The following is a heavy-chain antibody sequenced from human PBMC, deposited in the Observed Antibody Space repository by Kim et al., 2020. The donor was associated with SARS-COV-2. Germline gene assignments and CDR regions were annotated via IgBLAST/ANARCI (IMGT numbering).Heavy chain of an antibody. Sequence: GGSLRLSCAASGFTFSSYAMHWVRQAPGKGLEWVAVISYDGSNKYYADSVKGRFTISRDNSKNTLYLQMNSLRAEDTAVYYCARVISGWYRGDYYYYGMDVWGQGTTVTVSS. D-gene: IGHD6-19*01. J-gene: IGHJ6*02. CDR2: ISYDGSNK. CDR1: GFTFSSYA. CDR3: ARVISGWYRGDYYYYGMDV. V-gene: IGHV3-30*04.